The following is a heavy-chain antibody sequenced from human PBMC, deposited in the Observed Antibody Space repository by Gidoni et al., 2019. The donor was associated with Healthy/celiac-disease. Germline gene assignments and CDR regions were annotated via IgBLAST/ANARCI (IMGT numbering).Heavy chain of an antibody. CDR1: GGSFSGYY. D-gene: IGHD6-13*01. J-gene: IGHJ5*02. CDR3: ARHKLVRFSWFDP. CDR2: INHSGST. Sequence: QVQLQQWGAGLLKPSETLSLTCAVYGGSFSGYYWSWIRQPPGKGLEWIGEINHSGSTNYNPSLKSRVTISVDTSKNQFSLKRSSVTAADTAVYYCARHKLVRFSWFDPWGQGTLVTVSS. V-gene: IGHV4-34*01.